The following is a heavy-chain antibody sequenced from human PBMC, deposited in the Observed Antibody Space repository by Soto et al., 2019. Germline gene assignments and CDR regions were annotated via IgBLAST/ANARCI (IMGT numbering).Heavy chain of an antibody. Sequence: QVQLVQSGAEVKKPGASVKVSCKASGYTFTSYGISWVRQAPGQGLEWMGWISAYNGNTNYAQKLQGRVTMTTDTSTSTAYMELRSLRSDDTAVYYCARVGCISTSCYVFPSYRIHDYWGQGTLVTVSS. CDR2: ISAYNGNT. V-gene: IGHV1-18*01. CDR3: ARVGCISTSCYVFPSYRIHDY. CDR1: GYTFTSYG. J-gene: IGHJ4*02. D-gene: IGHD2-2*01.